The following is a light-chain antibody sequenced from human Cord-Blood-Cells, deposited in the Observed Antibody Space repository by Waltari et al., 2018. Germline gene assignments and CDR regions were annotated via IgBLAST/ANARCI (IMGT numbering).Light chain of an antibody. Sequence: DIQMTQSPSSLSASVGDRVTITCRASQSISSYLNWYQQKPGKAPKLLIYAASSLQSGVPSMFSGSGSGTDFTLTISSLQPEDFATYYCQQSYSTPPSFGQWTKLEIK. V-gene: IGKV1-39*01. CDR1: QSISSY. CDR3: QQSYSTPPS. CDR2: AAS. J-gene: IGKJ2*03.